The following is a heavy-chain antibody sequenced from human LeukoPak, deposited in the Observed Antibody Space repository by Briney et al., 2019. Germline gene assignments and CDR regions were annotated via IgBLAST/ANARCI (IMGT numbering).Heavy chain of an antibody. D-gene: IGHD1-14*01. CDR2: TYHSGGT. Sequence: SETLSLTCTVSGYSISSGYYWGWIRQPPGKGLEWIGSTYHSGGTYYNPSLKGRVTISLDTSKNQFSPKLSSVTAADTAVYYCARASGYNWNHGSDYWGQGTLVTVSS. V-gene: IGHV4-38-2*02. J-gene: IGHJ4*02. CDR3: ARASGYNWNHGSDY. CDR1: GYSISSGYY.